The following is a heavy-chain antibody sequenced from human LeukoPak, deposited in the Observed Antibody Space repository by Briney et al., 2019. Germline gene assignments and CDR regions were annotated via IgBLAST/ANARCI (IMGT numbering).Heavy chain of an antibody. D-gene: IGHD2-15*01. CDR1: GYTLTGYY. CDR3: ARADCSGGSCYSFDY. V-gene: IGHV1-46*01. J-gene: IGHJ4*02. CDR2: INPSGGST. Sequence: ASVKVSCKASGYTLTGYYMHWVRQAPGQGLEWMGIINPSGGSTSYAQKFQGRVTMTRDTSTSTVYMELSSLRSEDTAVYYCARADCSGGSCYSFDYWGQGTLVTVSS.